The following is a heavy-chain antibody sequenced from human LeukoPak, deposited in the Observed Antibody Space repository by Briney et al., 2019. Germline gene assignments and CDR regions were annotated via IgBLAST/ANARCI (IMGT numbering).Heavy chain of an antibody. CDR3: ARDPAGHGRYFDY. V-gene: IGHV4-4*07. Sequence: SETLSLTCSVSGASTGNYFCTWIRQSAEKGLECIGRIHSSGSTYYNPSLRGRVSMSLDTSTNEFSLRLSPVTAADTAVYYCARDPAGHGRYFDYWGQGVLVTVSS. J-gene: IGHJ4*02. CDR2: IHSSGST. D-gene: IGHD1-14*01. CDR1: GASTGNYF.